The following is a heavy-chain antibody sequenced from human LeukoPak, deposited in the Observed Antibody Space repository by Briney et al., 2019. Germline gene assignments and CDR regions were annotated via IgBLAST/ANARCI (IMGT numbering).Heavy chain of an antibody. CDR2: ISYDGRNK. V-gene: IGHV3-30*03. D-gene: IGHD2-2*01. J-gene: IGHJ1*01. Sequence: GGSLRLSCAASGFTFSSYGMHWVRQAPGRGLEWVAVISYDGRNKYYADSVKGRFTISRDNSKNTLYLQMNSLRAEDTAVYYCARAACSSTSCYERNWGQGTLVTVSS. CDR1: GFTFSSYG. CDR3: ARAACSSTSCYERN.